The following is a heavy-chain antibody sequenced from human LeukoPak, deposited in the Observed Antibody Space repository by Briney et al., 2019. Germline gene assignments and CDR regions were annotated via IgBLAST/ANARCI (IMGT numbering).Heavy chain of an antibody. V-gene: IGHV3-48*03. CDR2: ISSSGSTI. Sequence: GGSLRLSCAASGFTFSSYEMNWVRQAPGKGLEWVSYISSSGSTIYYADSVKGRFTISRDNAKNSLYLQMNSLRAEDTAVYYCARGARLGGSAMIEGFDYWGQGTLVTVSS. D-gene: IGHD3-22*01. CDR3: ARGARLGGSAMIEGFDY. J-gene: IGHJ4*02. CDR1: GFTFSSYE.